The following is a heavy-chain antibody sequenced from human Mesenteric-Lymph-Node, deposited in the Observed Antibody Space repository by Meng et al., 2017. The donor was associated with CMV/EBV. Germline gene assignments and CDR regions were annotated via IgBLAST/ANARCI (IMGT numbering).Heavy chain of an antibody. J-gene: IGHJ4*02. V-gene: IGHV6-1*01. CDR1: SSNNAV. D-gene: IGHD3-10*01. CDR3: ARDREYVSGTYYNYFDY. CDR2: TYYRSKWYN. Sequence: SSNNAVWNWIRQSPSRGLEWLGRTYYRSKWYNQYAVSVRSRLTINPDTSKNQFSLQLNSVTPEDTAVYYCARDREYVSGTYYNYFDYWGQGTLVTVSS.